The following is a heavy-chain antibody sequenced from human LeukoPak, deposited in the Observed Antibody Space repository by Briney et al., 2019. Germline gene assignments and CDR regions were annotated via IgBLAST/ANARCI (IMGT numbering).Heavy chain of an antibody. D-gene: IGHD5-18*01. CDR3: ARGASGYSYG. CDR2: INSDGTTT. V-gene: IGHV3-74*01. Sequence: GRSLRLSCTTSGFTFGNYWMSWVRQPPGKGLVWFSRINSDGTTTTYADSVKGRFTMSRDNAKNTLYLQMNSLRAEDTAVYYCARGASGYSYGWGQGTLVTVSS. J-gene: IGHJ4*02. CDR1: GFTFGNYW.